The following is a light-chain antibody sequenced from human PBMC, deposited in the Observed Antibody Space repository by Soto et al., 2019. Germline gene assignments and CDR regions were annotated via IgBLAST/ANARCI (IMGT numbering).Light chain of an antibody. CDR2: GAS. V-gene: IGKV3-20*01. Sequence: EIVLTQSPGTLSLSPGDRATLSCRASQSVRSSSLAWYQHKPGQAPRLLIYGASSRATGIPDRFSGSGSGTDFTLTISRLEPEDFAVYYCQQYGSSPPRTFGQGTKVDIK. CDR1: QSVRSSS. J-gene: IGKJ1*01. CDR3: QQYGSSPPRT.